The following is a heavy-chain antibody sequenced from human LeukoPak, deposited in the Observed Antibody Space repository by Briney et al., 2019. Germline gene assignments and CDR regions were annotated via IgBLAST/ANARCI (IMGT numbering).Heavy chain of an antibody. CDR1: GGSISSYY. V-gene: IGHV4-59*01. CDR3: ASSPYSSSPYFDY. Sequence: PSETLSLTCTVSGGSISSYYWSWIRQPPGKGQEWIGYIYYSGSTNYNPSLKSRVTISVDTSKNQFSLKLSSVTAADTAVYYCASSPYSSSPYFDYWGQGTLVTVSS. J-gene: IGHJ4*02. CDR2: IYYSGST. D-gene: IGHD6-6*01.